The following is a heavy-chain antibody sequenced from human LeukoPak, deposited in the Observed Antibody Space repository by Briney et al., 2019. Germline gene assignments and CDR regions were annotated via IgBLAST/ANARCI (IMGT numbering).Heavy chain of an antibody. CDR1: GGSISSGGYY. CDR2: IYSGST. CDR3: ASLAPPDQYCSSTSCYSGFTFDY. J-gene: IGHJ4*02. Sequence: PSETLSLTCTVSGGSISSGGYYWGWIRQHPGKGLEWIGYIYSGSTYYNPSLKSRVTISVDTSKNQFSLKLSSVTAADTAVYYCASLAPPDQYCSSTSCYSGFTFDYWGQGTLVTVSS. V-gene: IGHV4-31*03. D-gene: IGHD2-2*02.